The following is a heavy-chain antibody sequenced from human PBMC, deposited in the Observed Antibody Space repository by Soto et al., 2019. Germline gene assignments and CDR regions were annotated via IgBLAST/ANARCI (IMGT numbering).Heavy chain of an antibody. D-gene: IGHD3-10*01. Sequence: QVQLVKSGAEVKKHVSSVKVSCKASGGTFGNYAVSWVRQAPGQGVEWMGKIMPVFGTGNYAQKFQGRVTITVDKFTNTAYMELSSLRSGDTAVDYCARVSLPGIYGEVVGGQGTT. CDR2: IMPVFGTG. J-gene: IGHJ6*02. V-gene: IGHV1-69*06. CDR3: ARVSLPGIYGEVV. CDR1: GGTFGNYA.